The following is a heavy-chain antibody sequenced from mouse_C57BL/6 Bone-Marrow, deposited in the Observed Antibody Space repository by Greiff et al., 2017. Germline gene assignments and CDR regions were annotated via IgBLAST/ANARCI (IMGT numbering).Heavy chain of an antibody. V-gene: IGHV1-53*01. J-gene: IGHJ2*01. Sequence: VQLQQSGTELVKPGASVKLSCKASGYTFTSYWMHWVKQRPGQGLEWIGNINPSNGGTHYNEKFKRKATLTVAKSSSTAYMQLSSLTSEDSAVYYWARGYYGSSDGYWGQGTTLTVSS. D-gene: IGHD1-1*01. CDR3: ARGYYGSSDGY. CDR1: GYTFTSYW. CDR2: INPSNGGT.